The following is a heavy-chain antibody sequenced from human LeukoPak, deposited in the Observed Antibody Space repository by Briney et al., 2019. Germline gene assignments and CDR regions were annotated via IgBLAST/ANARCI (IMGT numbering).Heavy chain of an antibody. D-gene: IGHD6-19*01. CDR1: GYSISSGYY. J-gene: IGHJ4*02. CDR2: IYHSGST. Sequence: SETLSLTCTVSGYSISSGYYWGWIRQPPGKGLEWIGSIYHSGSTYYNPSLKSRVTISVDTSKNQFSLKLSSVTAADTAVYYCARVSFSSGWYVNYFDYWGQGTLVTVSS. CDR3: ARVSFSSGWYVNYFDY. V-gene: IGHV4-38-2*02.